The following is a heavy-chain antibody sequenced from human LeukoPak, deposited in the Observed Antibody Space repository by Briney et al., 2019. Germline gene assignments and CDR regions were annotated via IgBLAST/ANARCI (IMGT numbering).Heavy chain of an antibody. Sequence: ASVKVSCKASGYTFTSYGISWVRQAPGQGLEWMGWISAYNVNTNYAQKLQGRVTMTTDTSTSTAYMELRSLRSDDTAVYYCARRNCSGGSCYSDYYYYGMDVWGQGTTVTVSS. CDR3: ARRNCSGGSCYSDYYYYGMDV. D-gene: IGHD2-15*01. J-gene: IGHJ6*02. CDR2: ISAYNVNT. CDR1: GYTFTSYG. V-gene: IGHV1-18*01.